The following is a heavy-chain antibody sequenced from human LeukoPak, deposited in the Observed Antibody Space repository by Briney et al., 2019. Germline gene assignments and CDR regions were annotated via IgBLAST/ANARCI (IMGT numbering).Heavy chain of an antibody. J-gene: IGHJ3*01. Sequence: GASVKVSCRASGYTFTGYYMHWVRQAPGQGLEWMGWINPNSGATNYAQKFQGRVTMTRDTSISTAYMELSRLRSEDTAVYYCARDMSTRVTPISYAIDVWGQGTMVTVSS. CDR1: GYTFTGYY. V-gene: IGHV1-2*02. CDR3: ARDMSTRVTPISYAIDV. CDR2: INPNSGAT. D-gene: IGHD4-23*01.